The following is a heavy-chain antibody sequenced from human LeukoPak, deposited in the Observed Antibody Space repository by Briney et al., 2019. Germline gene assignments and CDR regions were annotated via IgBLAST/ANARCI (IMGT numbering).Heavy chain of an antibody. V-gene: IGHV4-39*01. CDR3: ARHMTMVRGRLWYFDY. Sequence: SETLSLTCTVSGGSISASNYYWGWIRQPPGKGLEWIGNIFYSGSTYYSPSLKSRVTISLDTSKNQFSLKLSSVTAADTAVYYCARHMTMVRGRLWYFDYWGQGTLVTVSS. CDR1: GGSISASNYY. J-gene: IGHJ4*02. CDR2: IFYSGST. D-gene: IGHD3-10*01.